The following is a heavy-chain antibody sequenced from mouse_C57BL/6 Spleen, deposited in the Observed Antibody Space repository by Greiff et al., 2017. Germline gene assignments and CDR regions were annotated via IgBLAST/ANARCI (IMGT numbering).Heavy chain of an antibody. CDR2: IWRGGST. V-gene: IGHV2-5*01. Sequence: VKLVESGPGLVQPSQSLSITCTVSGFSLTSYGVHWVRQSPGKGLEWLGVIWRGGSTDYNAAFVSRLSITTDNSKSQVFFKMTSLQADDTAIYYCAEGGSPFAYWGQGTLVTVSA. J-gene: IGHJ3*01. CDR1: GFSLTSYG. CDR3: AEGGSPFAY.